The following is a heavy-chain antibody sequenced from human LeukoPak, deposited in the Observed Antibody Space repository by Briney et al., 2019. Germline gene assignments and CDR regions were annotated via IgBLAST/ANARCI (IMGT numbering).Heavy chain of an antibody. D-gene: IGHD1-26*01. Sequence: GRSLRLSCAASGFNFGNSDMSWVRQIPGKGLEWVSGINWNGASRGYADSVKGRFTISRDNARNSLHLEMNSLSAEDTALYHCARGQGGNRFFDYWGQGTLVTVSS. CDR3: ARGQGGNRFFDY. CDR2: INWNGASR. CDR1: GFNFGNSD. V-gene: IGHV3-20*01. J-gene: IGHJ4*02.